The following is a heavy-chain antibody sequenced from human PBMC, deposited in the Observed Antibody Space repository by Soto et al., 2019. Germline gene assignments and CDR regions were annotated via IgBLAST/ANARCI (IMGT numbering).Heavy chain of an antibody. J-gene: IGHJ3*02. V-gene: IGHV3-33*01. CDR3: AREDFAFDI. D-gene: IGHD3-3*01. CDR2: IWYDGSNK. Sequence: QVQLVESGGGVVQPGRSLRLSCAASGFTFSSYGMHWVRQAPGKGLEWVAVIWYDGSNKYYADSVKGRFTISRDNSKNTLYLQMNSLRAEDTAVYYCAREDFAFDIWGQGTIVTVSS. CDR1: GFTFSSYG.